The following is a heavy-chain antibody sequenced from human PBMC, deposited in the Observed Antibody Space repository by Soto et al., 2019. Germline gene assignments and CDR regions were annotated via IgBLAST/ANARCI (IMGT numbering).Heavy chain of an antibody. V-gene: IGHV1-58*01. Sequence: SVKVSCKASGITFSSSAVQWVRQARGQRLERIGWIVVGSGNTKCAQKFQERVTITRDLSTSTAYLELTSLKSDDTAVYYCAASYGMDVWGQGTTVTVSS. J-gene: IGHJ6*02. CDR1: GITFSSSA. CDR2: IVVGSGNT. CDR3: AASYGMDV.